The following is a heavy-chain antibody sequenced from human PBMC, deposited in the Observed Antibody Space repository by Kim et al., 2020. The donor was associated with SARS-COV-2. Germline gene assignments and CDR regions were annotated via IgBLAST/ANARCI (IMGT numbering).Heavy chain of an antibody. V-gene: IGHV3-23*01. Sequence: GGSLRLSCAASGVSITRYAMTWVRQAPGKGLEWVSRIRGHGDKTDYAESVKDRFTISRDRTKNTLYLQMDSLRADDTAVYYCAKSMGFVVSSSYALDVWGQGTTVTVSS. D-gene: IGHD2-21*01. CDR2: IRGHGDKT. CDR1: GVSITRYA. J-gene: IGHJ6*02. CDR3: AKSMGFVVSSSYALDV.